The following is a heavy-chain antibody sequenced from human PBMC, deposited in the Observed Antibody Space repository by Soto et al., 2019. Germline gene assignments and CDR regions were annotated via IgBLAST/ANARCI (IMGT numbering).Heavy chain of an antibody. CDR3: ARVGGINWFDP. CDR1: GDSVSSTRFY. Sequence: SETLXLTCTVSGDSVSSTRFYWSWIRQPPGKGLEWIGYIYHSGSTYYNPSLKSRVTISVDTSKNQFSLKLSSVTAADTAVYYCARVGGINWFDPWGQGTLVTVSS. V-gene: IGHV4-30-2*05. CDR2: IYHSGST. J-gene: IGHJ5*02. D-gene: IGHD3-16*01.